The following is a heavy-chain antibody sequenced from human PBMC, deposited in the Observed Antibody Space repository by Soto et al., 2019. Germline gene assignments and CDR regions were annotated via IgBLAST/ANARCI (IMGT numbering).Heavy chain of an antibody. CDR2: ISSSGTPL. CDR3: ARARGYSSGVNF. Sequence: QVQLVESGGGLVTPGGSLRLSCAASGFTFSDYYMSWFRLPPGTGLEWVSSISSSGTPLYYPDSVRGRVTISRDNAKNSLYLQMNSLRAEDTAVYYCARARGYSSGVNFWCQGTLVTVSS. V-gene: IGHV3-11*01. J-gene: IGHJ4*02. CDR1: GFTFSDYY. D-gene: IGHD5-18*01.